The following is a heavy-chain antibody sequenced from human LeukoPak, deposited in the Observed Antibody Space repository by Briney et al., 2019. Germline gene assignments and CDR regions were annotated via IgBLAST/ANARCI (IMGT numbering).Heavy chain of an antibody. D-gene: IGHD6-19*01. CDR2: IIPIFGTA. CDR3: ARDLSSSGWSPFDY. V-gene: IGHV1-69*01. Sequence: ASVKVSCKASGGTFSSYAISWVRQAPGQGLEWMGEIIPIFGTANYAQKFQGRVTITADESTSTAYMELSSLRSEDTAVYYCARDLSSSGWSPFDYWGQGTLVTVSS. CDR1: GGTFSSYA. J-gene: IGHJ4*02.